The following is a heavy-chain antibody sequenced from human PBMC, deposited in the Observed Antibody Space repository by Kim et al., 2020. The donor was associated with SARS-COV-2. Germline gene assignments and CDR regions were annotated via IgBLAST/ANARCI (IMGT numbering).Heavy chain of an antibody. V-gene: IGHV3-11*01. CDR3: AARFDYGEDKVWDY. CDR2: ISSSGSTI. CDR1: GFTFSDYY. D-gene: IGHD4-17*01. Sequence: GGSLRLSCAASGFTFSDYYMSWIRQAPGKGLEWVSYISSSGSTIYYAESVKGRFTISRDNAKNSLYLQMNSLRAEDTAVYYCAARFDYGEDKVWDYWGQGTLVTVSA. J-gene: IGHJ4*02.